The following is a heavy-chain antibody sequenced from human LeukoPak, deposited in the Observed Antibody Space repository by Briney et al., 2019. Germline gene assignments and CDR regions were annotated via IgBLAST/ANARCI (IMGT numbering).Heavy chain of an antibody. J-gene: IGHJ4*02. CDR1: GFTFSSYA. CDR2: ISGSGSST. V-gene: IGHV3-23*01. D-gene: IGHD3-10*01. CDR3: AKDGGAYYYGSGSYSAGFDY. Sequence: GGSLRLSCAVSGFTFSSYAMNWVRQAPGKGLEWVSAISGSGSSTYYADSVKGRFTVSRDNSKNTLYLQMNSLRAEDTAVYYCAKDGGAYYYGSGSYSAGFDYWGQGTLVTVSS.